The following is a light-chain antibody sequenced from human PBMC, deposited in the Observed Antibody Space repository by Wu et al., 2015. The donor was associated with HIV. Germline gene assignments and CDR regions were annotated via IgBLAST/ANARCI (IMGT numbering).Light chain of an antibody. CDR2: GAS. J-gene: IGKJ4*01. V-gene: IGKV3-15*01. Sequence: EIVMTQSPATLSVSPGERATLSCRASQSVSSNLAWYQQRPGQAPRLLIYGASTRATGIPARFSGSGSGTGFTLTISSLQSEDFAVYYCQQYNSWPLTFGGGTKVE. CDR3: QQYNSWPLT. CDR1: QSVSSN.